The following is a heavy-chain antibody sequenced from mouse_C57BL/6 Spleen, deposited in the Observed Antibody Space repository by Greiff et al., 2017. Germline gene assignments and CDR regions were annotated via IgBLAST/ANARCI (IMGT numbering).Heavy chain of an antibody. V-gene: IGHV1-7*01. J-gene: IGHJ4*01. D-gene: IGHD1-1*01. CDR1: VYTFTSYW. CDR2: INPSSGYT. Sequence: QVQLQQSGAELAKPGASVKLSCKASVYTFTSYWMHWVKQRPGQGLEWIGYINPSSGYTKYIQKFKDKATLTADKSSSTDYMQRSSLTYEDSAVYYCARSGDYYGRGAMDDWGQGTSVTVSS. CDR3: ARSGDYYGRGAMDD.